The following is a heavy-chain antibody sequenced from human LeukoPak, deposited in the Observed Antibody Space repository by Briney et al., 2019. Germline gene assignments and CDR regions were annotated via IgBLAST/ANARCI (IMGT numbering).Heavy chain of an antibody. Sequence: PSETLSLTCTVSGGSISSSSYYWGWIRQPPGKGLEWIGSIYYSGSTYYNPSLKSRVTISVDTSKNQFSLKLSSVTAADTAVYYCARRPLEYSSSWYTFDYWGQGTLVTVSS. CDR1: GGSISSSSYY. V-gene: IGHV4-39*01. D-gene: IGHD6-13*01. CDR3: ARRPLEYSSSWYTFDY. J-gene: IGHJ4*02. CDR2: IYYSGST.